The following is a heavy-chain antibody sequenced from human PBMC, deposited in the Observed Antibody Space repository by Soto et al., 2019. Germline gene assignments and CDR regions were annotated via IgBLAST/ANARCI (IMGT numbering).Heavy chain of an antibody. CDR3: ATGLRYFD. CDR1: GFSLTTST. V-gene: IGHV1-58*02. D-gene: IGHD3-9*01. CDR2: IVVGSGYT. J-gene: IGHJ4*02. Sequence: ASVKVSCKASGFSLTTSTIQWVRQARGQRLEWMGWIVVGSGYTTYAQKFQERVTITRDVSASTAYMELSSLRSEDSAVYYCATGLRYFDWGQGTQVTVSS.